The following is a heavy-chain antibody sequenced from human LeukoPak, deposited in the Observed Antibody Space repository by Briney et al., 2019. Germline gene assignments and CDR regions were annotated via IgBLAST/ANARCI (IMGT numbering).Heavy chain of an antibody. CDR1: GYSFTAYY. Sequence: ASVKVSCKASGYSFTAYYIPWVRQAPGQGPEWMGWINPNSGGTKYAQRFKGMATMARDTSISTVYIEVSRRTSDDTAVYYCASALHSNSGFDYWGQGNLGTVS. CDR2: INPNSGGT. D-gene: IGHD6-6*01. J-gene: IGHJ4*02. CDR3: ASALHSNSGFDY. V-gene: IGHV1-2*02.